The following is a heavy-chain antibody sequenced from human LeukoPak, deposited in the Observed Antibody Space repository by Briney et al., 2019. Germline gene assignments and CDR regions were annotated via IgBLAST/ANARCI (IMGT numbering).Heavy chain of an antibody. J-gene: IGHJ4*02. Sequence: GGSLRLSCAASGFTFSSYAMSWVRQAPGKGLEWVSAISGSGGSTYYADSVKGRSTISRDNSKNTLYLQMNSLRAEDTAVYYCALHQRVRGVFPYYFDYWGQGTLVTVSS. CDR3: ALHQRVRGVFPYYFDY. V-gene: IGHV3-23*01. CDR2: ISGSGGST. D-gene: IGHD3-10*01. CDR1: GFTFSSYA.